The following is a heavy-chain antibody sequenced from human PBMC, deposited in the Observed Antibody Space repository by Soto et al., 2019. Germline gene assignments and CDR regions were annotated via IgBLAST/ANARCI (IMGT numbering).Heavy chain of an antibody. Sequence: QVQLVQSGAEVKKPGASVKVSCKASGYTFTGYYMHWVRQAPGQGLEWMGWINPNSGGTHYAQKFQGWVTMTRDTSIITAYMELSRLRSDDTAVYYCARDGDSSDYPGMEVWGQGTTVTVSS. CDR3: ARDGDSSDYPGMEV. D-gene: IGHD3-22*01. V-gene: IGHV1-2*04. CDR2: INPNSGGT. J-gene: IGHJ6*02. CDR1: GYTFTGYY.